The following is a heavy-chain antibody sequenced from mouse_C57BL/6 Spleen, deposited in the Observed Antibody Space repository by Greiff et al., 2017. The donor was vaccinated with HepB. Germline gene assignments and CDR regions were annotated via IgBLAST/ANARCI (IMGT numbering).Heavy chain of an antibody. Sequence: EVQGVESGGGLVKPGGSLKLSCAASGFTFSSYAMSWVRQTPEKRLEWVATISDGGSYTYYPDNVKGRFTISRDNAKNNLYLQMSHLKSEDTAMYYCARDGVLWYPDYWGQGTTLTVSS. V-gene: IGHV5-4*01. D-gene: IGHD2-1*01. CDR3: ARDGVLWYPDY. J-gene: IGHJ2*01. CDR2: ISDGGSYT. CDR1: GFTFSSYA.